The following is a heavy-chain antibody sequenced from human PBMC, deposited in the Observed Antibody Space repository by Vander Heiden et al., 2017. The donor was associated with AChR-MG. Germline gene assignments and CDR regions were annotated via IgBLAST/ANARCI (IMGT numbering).Heavy chain of an antibody. V-gene: IGHV3-30-3*01. J-gene: IGHJ6*03. CDR2: IASEYGNTK. Sequence: HVQLAEPVGGVVQPGRSRSPSWAAPGLRANPCGVHWVRQAPGKGMQWVAFIASEYGNTKYYADSVKGRFTLSRDRSQSTVSLHMSSLRSEDTAIYFCAREVVYTVPSAIMDVWGKGTTVTVSS. CDR3: AREVVYTVPSAIMDV. D-gene: IGHD2-2*01. CDR1: GLRANPCG.